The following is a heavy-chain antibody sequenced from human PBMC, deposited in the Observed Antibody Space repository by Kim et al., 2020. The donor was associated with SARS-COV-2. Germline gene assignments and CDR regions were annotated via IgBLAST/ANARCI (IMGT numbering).Heavy chain of an antibody. CDR1: GYSFTSYW. J-gene: IGHJ4*02. Sequence: GESLKISCKGSGYSFTSYWISWVRQMPGKGLEWMGRIDPSDSYTNYSPSFQGHVTISADKSISTAYLQWSSLKASDTAMYYCARQGHYDILTGYPGVDYWGQGTLVTVSS. D-gene: IGHD3-9*01. CDR3: ARQGHYDILTGYPGVDY. CDR2: IDPSDSYT. V-gene: IGHV5-10-1*01.